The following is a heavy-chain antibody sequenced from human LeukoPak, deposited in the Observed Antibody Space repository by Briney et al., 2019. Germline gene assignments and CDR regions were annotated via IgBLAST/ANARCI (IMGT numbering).Heavy chain of an antibody. Sequence: SETLSLTCTVSGGSISSGSYYWSWIRQPAGKGLEWIGRIYISGSTNYNPSLKSRVTISVDTSKNQFSLKLRSVTAADTAVYYCARISSSNWYNERGAFDVWGQGTMVTVSS. J-gene: IGHJ3*01. CDR3: ARISSSNWYNERGAFDV. D-gene: IGHD6-13*01. CDR1: GGSISSGSYY. V-gene: IGHV4-61*02. CDR2: IYISGST.